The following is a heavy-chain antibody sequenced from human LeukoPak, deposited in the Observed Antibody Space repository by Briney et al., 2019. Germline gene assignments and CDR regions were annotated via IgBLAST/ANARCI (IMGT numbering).Heavy chain of an antibody. CDR3: ARDQVYNSAQGVVDY. CDR1: GYTFTAYY. J-gene: IGHJ4*02. CDR2: INPNSGGT. D-gene: IGHD6-19*01. V-gene: IGHV1-2*02. Sequence: ASVKVSCKTSGYTFTAYYMHWVRQAPGQGLEWTGWINPNSGGTNYAQKFQGRVTMTRDTSISTAYMELSRLRSDDTAVYYCARDQVYNSAQGVVDYWGQGTLVTVSS.